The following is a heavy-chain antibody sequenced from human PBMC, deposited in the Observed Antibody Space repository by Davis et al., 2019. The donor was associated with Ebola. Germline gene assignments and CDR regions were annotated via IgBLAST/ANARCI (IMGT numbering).Heavy chain of an antibody. CDR1: GFTFSSYW. D-gene: IGHD1-26*01. CDR2: VRSHGSDD. CDR3: AKQRGVGAIDYDY. V-gene: IGHV3-30*02. J-gene: IGHJ4*02. Sequence: GGSLRLSCVASGFTFSSYWVHWVRQAPGRGLEWVAFVRSHGSDDHYADSVKGRFTISRDNSKNTLYLQMNSLRADDTAVYYCAKQRGVGAIDYDYWGRGTVVTVSS.